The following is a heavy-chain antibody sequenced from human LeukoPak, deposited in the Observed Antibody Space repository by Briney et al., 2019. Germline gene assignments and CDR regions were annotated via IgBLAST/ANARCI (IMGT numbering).Heavy chain of an antibody. CDR2: IYSGGST. CDR1: GFTVSSNY. V-gene: IGHV3-66*01. J-gene: IGHJ6*03. D-gene: IGHD1-1*01. Sequence: GGSLRLSCAASGFTVSSNYMSWVRQAPGKGLEWVSAIYSGGSTYYADSVKGRFTISRDNSKNTLYLQMNSLRAEDTAVYYCARGRYNWNDGYYYYYMDVWGKGTTVTVSS. CDR3: ARGRYNWNDGYYYYYMDV.